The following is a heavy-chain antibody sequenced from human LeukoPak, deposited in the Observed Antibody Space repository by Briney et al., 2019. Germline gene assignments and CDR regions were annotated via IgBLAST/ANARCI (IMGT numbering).Heavy chain of an antibody. CDR1: GFTFSSYS. Sequence: GGSLRLSCAASGFTFSSYSMNWVRQAPGKGLEWVSSISSSSYIYYADSVKGRFTISRDNAKNSLYPQMNSLRAEDTGVYYCARDGGYYYDVYYFDYWGQGTLVTVSS. D-gene: IGHD3-22*01. CDR3: ARDGGYYYDVYYFDY. J-gene: IGHJ4*02. V-gene: IGHV3-21*01. CDR2: ISSSSYI.